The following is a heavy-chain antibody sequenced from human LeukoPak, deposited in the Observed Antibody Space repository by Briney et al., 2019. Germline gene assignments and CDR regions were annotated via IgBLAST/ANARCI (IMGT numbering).Heavy chain of an antibody. CDR1: GYTLTELS. J-gene: IGHJ6*02. CDR2: FDSEYGET. Sequence: GASVKVSCKVSGYTLTELSMHWVRQARGKGLEWMGCFDSEYGETNDAQKNQGRVTMNEDTSTDTAYMEPSSMRSENTAVYYCATAGRWALLKAHLCYYDGIDAWGQGTTVTVSS. D-gene: IGHD1-26*01. V-gene: IGHV1-24*01. CDR3: ATAGRWALLKAHLCYYDGIDA.